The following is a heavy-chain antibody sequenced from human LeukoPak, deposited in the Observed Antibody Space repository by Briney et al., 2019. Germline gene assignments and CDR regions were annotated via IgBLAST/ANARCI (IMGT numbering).Heavy chain of an antibody. CDR3: ARHRSTYDSSGYSPLYYFDY. D-gene: IGHD3-22*01. V-gene: IGHV4-39*01. CDR2: VYNSGST. CDR1: GGSISSANYY. J-gene: IGHJ4*02. Sequence: PSETLSLTCTVSGGSISSANYYWGWIRQPSGKGLEWIGSVYNSGSTYYNPSLKSRVIVSLHMSQNQFSLKLSSVTAADTAVYYCARHRSTYDSSGYSPLYYFDYWGQGTLVTVSS.